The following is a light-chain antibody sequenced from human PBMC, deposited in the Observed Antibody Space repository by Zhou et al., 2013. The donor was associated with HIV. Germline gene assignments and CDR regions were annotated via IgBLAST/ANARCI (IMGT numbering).Light chain of an antibody. CDR3: QQYFGSPS. V-gene: IGKV1-8*01. Sequence: AIRMTQSPSSLSASTGDRVTITCRASQAINNYLAWYQQIPGKAPKPPDLCCIDFAEWGPDPRFSGNGSGTDFTLTISCLQSEDFATYYCQQYFGSPSFGQGTRLDIK. J-gene: IGKJ5*01. CDR2: CI. CDR1: QAINNY.